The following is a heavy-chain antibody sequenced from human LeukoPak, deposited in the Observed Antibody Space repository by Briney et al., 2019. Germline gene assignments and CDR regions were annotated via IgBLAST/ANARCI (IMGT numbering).Heavy chain of an antibody. CDR2: IRSKANNYAT. CDR1: GFTFSSYS. Sequence: GGSLRLSCAASGFTFSSYSMNWVRQASGKGLEWVGRIRSKANNYATAYAASVKGRFTISRDDSKNTAYLQMNSLKTEDTAVYYCTSLRSDWAASSFDYWGPGTLVTVSS. D-gene: IGHD5-12*01. J-gene: IGHJ4*02. V-gene: IGHV3-73*01. CDR3: TSLRSDWAASSFDY.